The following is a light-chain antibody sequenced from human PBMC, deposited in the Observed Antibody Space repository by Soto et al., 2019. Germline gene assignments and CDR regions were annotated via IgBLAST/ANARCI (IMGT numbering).Light chain of an antibody. CDR3: SSHTSGSTRV. J-gene: IGLJ1*01. CDR2: EVT. Sequence: QSVLTQPASVSGSPGQSITISCTGTSSDIGGYDYVSWYQQHPDKAPKLMIYEVTNRPSGVSNRFSGSKSGNTASLTISGLQAEDEADYYCSSHTSGSTRVFVTGTKVTVL. CDR1: SSDIGGYDY. V-gene: IGLV2-14*01.